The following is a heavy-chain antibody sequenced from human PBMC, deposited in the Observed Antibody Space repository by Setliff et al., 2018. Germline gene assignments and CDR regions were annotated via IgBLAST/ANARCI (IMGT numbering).Heavy chain of an antibody. CDR3: AREDGPNYYYYYMDI. CDR2: INHSGST. Sequence: KPSETLSLTCNVSGGSISSYYWTWIRQPPGKGLEWIGEINHSGSTNYNPSLKTRVTISVDTSKNQFSLKLSAVTAADTAVYFCAREDGPNYYYYYMDIWGKGTTVTVSS. CDR1: GGSISSYY. J-gene: IGHJ6*03. V-gene: IGHV4-34*01. D-gene: IGHD2-15*01.